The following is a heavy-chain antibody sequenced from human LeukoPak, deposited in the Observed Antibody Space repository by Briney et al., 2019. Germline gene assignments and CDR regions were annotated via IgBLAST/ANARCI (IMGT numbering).Heavy chain of an antibody. CDR1: GYSFTSHW. D-gene: IGHD3-10*01. Sequence: GESLEISCKGSGYSFTSHWIGWVRQMPGKGLEWMGIIDPSDSDIRYNLSFEGQVTISADRSISTSYLQWSSLKASDTAIYYCARSSASYHFAMDVWGKGTAVTVSS. CDR3: ARSSASYHFAMDV. V-gene: IGHV5-51*01. CDR2: IDPSDSDI. J-gene: IGHJ6*04.